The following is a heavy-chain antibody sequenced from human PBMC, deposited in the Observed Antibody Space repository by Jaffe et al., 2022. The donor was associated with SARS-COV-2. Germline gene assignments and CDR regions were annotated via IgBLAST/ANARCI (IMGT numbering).Heavy chain of an antibody. J-gene: IGHJ4*02. CDR2: IYYSGST. CDR1: GGSISSSSYY. Sequence: QLQLQESGPGLVKPSETLSLTCTVSGGSISSSSYYWGWIRQPPGKGLEWIGSIYYSGSTYYNPSLKSRVTISVDTSKNQFSLKLSSVTAADTAVYYCARQISGVRYFDWFGQAYFDYWGQGTLVTVSS. V-gene: IGHV4-39*01. D-gene: IGHD3-9*01. CDR3: ARQISGVRYFDWFGQAYFDY.